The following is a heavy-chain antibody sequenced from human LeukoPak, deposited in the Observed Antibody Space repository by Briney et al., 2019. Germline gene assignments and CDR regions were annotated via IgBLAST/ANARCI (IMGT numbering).Heavy chain of an antibody. D-gene: IGHD4-4*01. CDR3: VDPPYSLN. J-gene: IGHJ4*02. Sequence: GRALRLSCAASGFTFSSYGMSWVRQAPGKGLEWVSGISGSGFNTYYADSVKGRFTISRDNSKNTLYLQMNSLRAEDTAVYYCVDPPYSLNWGQGTLVTVSS. V-gene: IGHV3-23*01. CDR1: GFTFSSYG. CDR2: ISGSGFNT.